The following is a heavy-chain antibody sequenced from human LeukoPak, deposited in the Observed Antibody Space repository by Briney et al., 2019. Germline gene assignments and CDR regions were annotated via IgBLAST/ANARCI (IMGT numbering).Heavy chain of an antibody. CDR3: ARHGDGYIDPDAFDI. V-gene: IGHV6-1*01. CDR1: GDSVSSNSAA. Sequence: SQTLSLTCAISGDSVSSNSAAWNWIRQSPSRGLEWLGRTYYRSKWYNDYAVSVKSRITINPDTSKNQFSLKLSSVTAADTAVYYCARHGDGYIDPDAFDIWGQGTMVTVSS. J-gene: IGHJ3*02. D-gene: IGHD5-12*01. CDR2: TYYRSKWYN.